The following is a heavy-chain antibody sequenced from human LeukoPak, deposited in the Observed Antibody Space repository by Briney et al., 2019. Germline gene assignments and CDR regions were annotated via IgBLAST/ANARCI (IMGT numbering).Heavy chain of an antibody. Sequence: GGSLRLSCAASGFTFSSYAMHWVRQAPGKGLEYVSAISSNGGSTYYANSVKGGFTISRDNSKNTLYLQMGSLRAEDMAVYYCARVYSGWYNFDYWGQGTLVTVSS. CDR3: ARVYSGWYNFDY. J-gene: IGHJ4*02. D-gene: IGHD6-19*01. CDR1: GFTFSSYA. V-gene: IGHV3-64*01. CDR2: ISSNGGST.